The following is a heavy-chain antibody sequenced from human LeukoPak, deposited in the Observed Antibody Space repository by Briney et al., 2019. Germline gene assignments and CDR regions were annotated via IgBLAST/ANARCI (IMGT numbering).Heavy chain of an antibody. CDR2: INPSGGST. CDR1: GYTLTELS. D-gene: IGHD5-18*01. Sequence: ASVKVSCKVSGYTLTELSMHWVRQAPGQGLEWMGIINPSGGSTSYAQKFQGRVTMTRDTSTSTVYMELSSLRSEDTAVYYCARSGDTAMVTLDYWGQGTLVTVS. J-gene: IGHJ4*02. CDR3: ARSGDTAMVTLDY. V-gene: IGHV1-46*01.